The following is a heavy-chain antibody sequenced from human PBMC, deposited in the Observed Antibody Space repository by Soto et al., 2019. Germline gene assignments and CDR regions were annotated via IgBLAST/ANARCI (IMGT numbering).Heavy chain of an antibody. Sequence: QVQLVQSGAEVKRPGSSVKVSCKASGDTFSFYSINWVRQAPGLGLEWMGRVNPILSMSNYAQRVKGRVTMTADKSTSTAYMELSGLRSEDTAMYYCATSYGSGYRAFDFWGQGALVTVSS. CDR3: ATSYGSGYRAFDF. CDR2: VNPILSMS. V-gene: IGHV1-69*04. D-gene: IGHD3-10*01. CDR1: GDTFSFYS. J-gene: IGHJ4*02.